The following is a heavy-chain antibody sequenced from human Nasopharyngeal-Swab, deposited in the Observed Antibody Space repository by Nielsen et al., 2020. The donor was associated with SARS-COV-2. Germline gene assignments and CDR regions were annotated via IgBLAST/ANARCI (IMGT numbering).Heavy chain of an antibody. V-gene: IGHV4-39*01. CDR2: IYYSGST. CDR3: ARPNTPEDIVVVPAAIAFDI. D-gene: IGHD2-2*01. J-gene: IGHJ3*02. Sequence: WIRQPPGKGLEWIGSIYYSGSTYYNPSLKSRVTISVDTSKSQFSLKLSSVTAADTAVYYCARPNTPEDIVVVPAAIAFDIWGQGTMVTVSS.